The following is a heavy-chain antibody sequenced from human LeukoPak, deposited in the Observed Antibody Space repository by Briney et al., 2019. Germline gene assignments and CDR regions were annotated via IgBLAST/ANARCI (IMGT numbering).Heavy chain of an antibody. CDR3: ARDDSRGYYGSGSYNYYYYYMDV. CDR2: TSAYNGNT. Sequence: ASVKVSCKASGYTFTSYGISWVRQAPGQGLEWMGWTSAYNGNTNYAQKLQGRVTMTTDTSTSTAYMELRSLRSDDTAVYYCARDDSRGYYGSGSYNYYYYYMDVWGKGTTVTVSS. V-gene: IGHV1-18*01. CDR1: GYTFTSYG. D-gene: IGHD3-10*01. J-gene: IGHJ6*03.